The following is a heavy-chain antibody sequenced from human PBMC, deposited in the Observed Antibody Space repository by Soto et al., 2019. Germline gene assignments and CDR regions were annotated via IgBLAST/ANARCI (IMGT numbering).Heavy chain of an antibody. CDR3: ARDKGWLQFIS. Sequence: QVQLQESGPGLVKPSETLSLTCTVSGGSTSSNYWSWIRQPPGKGLEWIGYVHYSGSTNYNFSLKSRVTISLDTSKNQFSLKVSSVTAADTAVYYCARDKGWLQFISWGQGTLVTVSS. J-gene: IGHJ4*02. D-gene: IGHD5-12*01. V-gene: IGHV4-59*01. CDR1: GGSTSSNY. CDR2: VHYSGST.